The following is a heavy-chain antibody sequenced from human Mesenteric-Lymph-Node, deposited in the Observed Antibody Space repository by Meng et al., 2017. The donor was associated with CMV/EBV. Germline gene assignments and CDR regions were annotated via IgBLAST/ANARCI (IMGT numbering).Heavy chain of an antibody. V-gene: IGHV4-34*01. CDR1: GGSFSVYY. CDR2: INHSGST. Sequence: GQLHQWGAGLLKPLETLSVTCAVYGGSFSVYYWNWIRQSPEKGLEWIGKINHSGSTTYNPSFTSRIIISVDTSTNQISLNMSSVTAADTAVYYCARGSSYDILTGYFDYWGQGALVTVSS. J-gene: IGHJ4*02. D-gene: IGHD3-9*01. CDR3: ARGSSYDILTGYFDY.